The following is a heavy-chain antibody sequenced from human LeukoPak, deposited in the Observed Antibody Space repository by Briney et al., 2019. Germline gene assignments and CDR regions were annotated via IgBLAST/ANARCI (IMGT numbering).Heavy chain of an antibody. Sequence: SETLSLTCVLYGGSSSGYYWSWIRQPPGKGLEWVGEINHSGSTNYNPSLKSRVTLSVDTSKNQFSLKLNSVTAADTAVYYCATYKYDYVWGNQHFDYWGQGTLVAVSS. D-gene: IGHD3-16*01. J-gene: IGHJ4*02. CDR1: GGSSSGYY. V-gene: IGHV4-34*01. CDR3: ATYKYDYVWGNQHFDY. CDR2: INHSGST.